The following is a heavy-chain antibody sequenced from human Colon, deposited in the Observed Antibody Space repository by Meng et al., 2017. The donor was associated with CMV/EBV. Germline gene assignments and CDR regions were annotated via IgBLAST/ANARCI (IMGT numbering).Heavy chain of an antibody. J-gene: IGHJ6*02. D-gene: IGHD3-10*01. CDR1: GYDFTNSW. CDR2: IYPGDSNA. CDR3: ARLRITMVRGVMYYYHGMDV. Sequence: GGSLRLSCKGSGYDFTNSWIAWVRQMPGKGLEWVGIIYPGDSNAGYSPSFEGQVTISADKSISTAYLQWNSLKASDTAMYYCARLRITMVRGVMYYYHGMDVWGQGTTVTVSS. V-gene: IGHV5-51*01.